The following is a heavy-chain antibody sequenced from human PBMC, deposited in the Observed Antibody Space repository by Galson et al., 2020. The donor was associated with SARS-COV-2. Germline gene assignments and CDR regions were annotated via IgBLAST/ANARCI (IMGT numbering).Heavy chain of an antibody. V-gene: IGHV3-30*01. J-gene: IGHJ3*02. CDR1: GFTFSSYA. Sequence: QHGESLKIPCAASGFTFSSYAMHWVRQAPGKGLEWVAVITYDGSNKYYAASVKGRFTISRDNYKNTPYLQMNSLRAEDTAVYYCARGNDLNAFDIWGQGTMVTVSS. CDR2: ITYDGSNK. CDR3: ARGNDLNAFDI.